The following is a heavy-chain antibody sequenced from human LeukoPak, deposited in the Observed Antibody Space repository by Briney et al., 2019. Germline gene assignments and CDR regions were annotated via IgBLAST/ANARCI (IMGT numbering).Heavy chain of an antibody. V-gene: IGHV3-30*02. J-gene: IGHJ4*02. CDR1: GFTFSSYG. Sequence: GGSLRLSCAASGFTFSSYGMHWVRQAPGKGLKWVAVISYDGSNKYYADSVKGRFTISRDNSKNTLDLQMTSLRTEDTAVYYCAKTPRIVHYFDYWGQGTLVTVSS. CDR3: AKTPRIVHYFDY. D-gene: IGHD3-22*01. CDR2: ISYDGSNK.